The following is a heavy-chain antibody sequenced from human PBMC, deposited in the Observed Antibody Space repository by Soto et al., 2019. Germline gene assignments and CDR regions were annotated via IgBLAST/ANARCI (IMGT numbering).Heavy chain of an antibody. J-gene: IGHJ6*02. D-gene: IGHD2-15*01. CDR1: GFTFSSYW. Sequence: GGSLRLSCAASGFTFSSYWMHWVRQAPGKGLVWVSRINPGGSITAYADSVKGRFTISRDNAKNSLYLHMNSLRAEDTAVYYCASLLYCSGGSCYFGPSYYGMDVWGQGTTVTVSS. CDR2: INPGGSIT. V-gene: IGHV3-74*01. CDR3: ASLLYCSGGSCYFGPSYYGMDV.